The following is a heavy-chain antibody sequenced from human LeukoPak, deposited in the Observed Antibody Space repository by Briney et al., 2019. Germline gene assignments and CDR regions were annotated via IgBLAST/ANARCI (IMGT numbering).Heavy chain of an antibody. D-gene: IGHD1-26*01. CDR3: ARDRPTGNYYSIDY. CDR1: GFRFNEYG. J-gene: IGHJ4*02. CDR2: IWYDGSNR. V-gene: IGHV3-33*01. Sequence: PGGSLRLSCAASGFRFNEYGMHWVRQAPGKGLEWVAVIWYDGSNRYYADSVKGRFTISRDNSKNTLYLQMNSLRVEDTAVYYCARDRPTGNYYSIDYWAQGTLVTVSS.